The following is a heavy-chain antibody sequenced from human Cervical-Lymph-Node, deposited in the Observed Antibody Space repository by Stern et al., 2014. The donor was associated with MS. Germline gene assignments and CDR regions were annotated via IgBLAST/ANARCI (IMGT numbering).Heavy chain of an antibody. J-gene: IGHJ6*02. CDR2: IGTAGDT. CDR3: ARGRNFYYYGMDV. Sequence: EVQLVQSGGGLVQPGGSLRLSCAASGFTFSSYDMHWVRQATGKGLEWVSAIGTAGDTYYPGSVKGRFTISRENAKNSLYLQMNSLRAGDTAVYYCARGRNFYYYGMDVWGQGTTVTVSS. CDR1: GFTFSSYD. V-gene: IGHV3-13*01.